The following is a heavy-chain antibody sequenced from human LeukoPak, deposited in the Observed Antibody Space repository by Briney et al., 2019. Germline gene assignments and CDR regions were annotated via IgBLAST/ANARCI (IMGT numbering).Heavy chain of an antibody. J-gene: IGHJ5*02. CDR1: GGSFSGYY. Sequence: SETLSLTCAVYGGSFSGYYWSWIRQPPGKGLEWIGEINHSGSTNYNPSLKSRVTISVDTSKNQFPLKLSSVTAADTAVYYCARKAIFGVVVGPRFDPWGQGTLVTVSS. D-gene: IGHD3-3*01. V-gene: IGHV4-34*01. CDR2: INHSGST. CDR3: ARKAIFGVVVGPRFDP.